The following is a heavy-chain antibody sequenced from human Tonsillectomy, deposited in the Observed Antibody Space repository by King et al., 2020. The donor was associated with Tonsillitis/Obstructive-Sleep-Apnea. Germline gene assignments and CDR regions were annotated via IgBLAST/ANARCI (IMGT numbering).Heavy chain of an antibody. CDR3: ARGLHCSSTSCYLMDY. V-gene: IGHV4-4*07. J-gene: IGHJ4*02. CDR2: IYTSGST. Sequence: VQLQESGPGLVKPSETLSLTCTVSGGSISSYYWSWIRQPAGKGLEWIGRIYTSGSTNYNPSLKSRVTMSVDTSKNQFSLQLSSVTAADTAVYYCARGLHCSSTSCYLMDYWGQGTLVTVSS. D-gene: IGHD2-2*01. CDR1: GGSISSYY.